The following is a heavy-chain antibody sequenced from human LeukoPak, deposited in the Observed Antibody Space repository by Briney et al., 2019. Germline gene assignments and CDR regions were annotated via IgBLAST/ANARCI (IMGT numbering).Heavy chain of an antibody. J-gene: IGHJ3*02. CDR2: IYYSGST. D-gene: IGHD3-22*01. CDR3: AREYNYYDSSGWDAFEI. Sequence: PSETLSLTCTVSGASISSYYWSWIRQPPGKGLEWIGYIYYSGSTRYNPSLKSRVTISVDTSKNQFSLKLSSVTAADTAVYYCAREYNYYDSSGWDAFEIWGQGTMVTVSS. CDR1: GASISSYY. V-gene: IGHV4-59*01.